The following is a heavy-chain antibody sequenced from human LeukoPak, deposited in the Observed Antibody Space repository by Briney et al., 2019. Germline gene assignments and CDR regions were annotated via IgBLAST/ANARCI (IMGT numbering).Heavy chain of an antibody. CDR2: ISYDGSNK. CDR3: AKDGSGYSGYADY. D-gene: IGHD5-12*01. J-gene: IGHJ4*02. Sequence: QPGRSLRLSCAASGFPFSSYGMHWVRQAPGKGLEWVAVISYDGSNKYYADSVKGRFTISRDNSKNTLYLQMNSLRAEDTAVYYCAKDGSGYSGYADYWGQGTLVTVSS. V-gene: IGHV3-30*18. CDR1: GFPFSSYG.